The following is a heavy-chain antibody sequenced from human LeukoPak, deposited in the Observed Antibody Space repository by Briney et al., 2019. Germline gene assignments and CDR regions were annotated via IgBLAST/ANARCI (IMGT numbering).Heavy chain of an antibody. D-gene: IGHD3-16*01. V-gene: IGHV4-39*07. CDR1: GGSISSSSYY. Sequence: PSETLSLTCTVSGGSISSSSYYWGWIRQPPGKGLEWIGSINYSGSTYYNVSLKSRVTISVDTSKNQFSLKLSSVTAADTAVYYCARETSQKGAHYMDVWGKGTTVTVSS. CDR3: ARETSQKGAHYMDV. CDR2: INYSGST. J-gene: IGHJ6*03.